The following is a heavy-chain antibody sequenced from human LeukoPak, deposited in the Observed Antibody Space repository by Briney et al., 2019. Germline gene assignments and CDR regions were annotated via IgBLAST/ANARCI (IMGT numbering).Heavy chain of an antibody. Sequence: SETLSLTCAVYGGSFSGYYWSWIRQPPGKGLEWIGEINHSGSTNCNPSLKSRVTISVDTSKNQFSLKLSSVTAADTAVYYCARGHRYGDYVGYWGQGTLVTVSS. J-gene: IGHJ4*02. D-gene: IGHD4-17*01. CDR1: GGSFSGYY. CDR2: INHSGST. V-gene: IGHV4-34*01. CDR3: ARGHRYGDYVGY.